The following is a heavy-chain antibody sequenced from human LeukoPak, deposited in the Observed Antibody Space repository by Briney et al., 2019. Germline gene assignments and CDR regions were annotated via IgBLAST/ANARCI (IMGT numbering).Heavy chain of an antibody. Sequence: SETLSLTCTVSGGSISSYYWSWIRQTPGKGLEWIGYIYYSGSTNFNPSLKSRVTISVDTSKDQFSLKMSSVTAADTAVYFCARGGPPGYYYDYYMDVWGKGTTVTISS. CDR1: GGSISSYY. V-gene: IGHV4-59*01. CDR2: IYYSGST. J-gene: IGHJ6*03. CDR3: ARGGPPGYYYDYYMDV.